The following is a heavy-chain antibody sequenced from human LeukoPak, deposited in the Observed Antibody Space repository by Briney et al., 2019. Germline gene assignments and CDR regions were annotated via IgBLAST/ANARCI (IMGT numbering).Heavy chain of an antibody. D-gene: IGHD6-13*01. J-gene: IGHJ4*02. CDR3: ARSPVALAAANSVAFDY. CDR2: LIPMFGTA. CDR1: GGTLSDHI. V-gene: IGHV1-69*13. Sequence: ASVKVSCNASGGTLSDHIISWVRQTPGQGLEWMGSLIPMFGTANYAQNFQDRVTLSADGSTSTVYIELSSLRSEDTAVYYCARSPVALAAANSVAFDYWGQGTLVTVSS.